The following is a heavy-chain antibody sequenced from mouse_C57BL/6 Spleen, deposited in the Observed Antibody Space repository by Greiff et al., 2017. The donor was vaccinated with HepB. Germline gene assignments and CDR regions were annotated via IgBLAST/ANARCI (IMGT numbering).Heavy chain of an antibody. CDR3: ARQAYGSSYYFDY. Sequence: QVQLKESGPGLVAPSQRLSITCTVSGFSLTSYGVHWVRQPPGKGLEWLVVIWSDGSTTYNSALKSRLSISKDNSKSQVFLKMNSLQTDDTAMYYCARQAYGSSYYFDYWGQGTTLTVSS. CDR2: IWSDGST. V-gene: IGHV2-6-1*01. D-gene: IGHD1-1*01. J-gene: IGHJ2*01. CDR1: GFSLTSYG.